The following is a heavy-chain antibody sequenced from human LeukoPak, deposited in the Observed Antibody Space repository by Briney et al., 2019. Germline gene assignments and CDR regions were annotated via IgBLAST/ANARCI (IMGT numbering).Heavy chain of an antibody. CDR2: ISHDGSNI. CDR3: AKDPYRVVVATGNYLDP. V-gene: IGHV3-30*18. J-gene: IGHJ5*02. D-gene: IGHD2-15*01. CDR1: GFTFYSYG. Sequence: GSLILSCAASGFTFYSYGMHWVRQAPGKGLEWVAVISHDGSNIHYGDSVKGRFTISRDNSKNTLYLQMNSLRAEDTAVYYCAKDPYRVVVATGNYLDPWGQGTLVTVSS.